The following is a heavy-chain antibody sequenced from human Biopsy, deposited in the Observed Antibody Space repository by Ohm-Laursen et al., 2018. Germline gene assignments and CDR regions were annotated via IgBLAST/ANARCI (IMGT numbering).Heavy chain of an antibody. CDR2: IYYRGNT. D-gene: IGHD3-10*01. CDR1: GDSITSYF. Sequence: SDTLSLTCAVSGDSITSYFWNWIRQAPGKGLEWIGNIYYRGNTNYSPSVKSRATISLDSSKNQFSLNLNSVTATDTAVYYCARRLPLRGFAFDVWGQGTVVTVS. J-gene: IGHJ3*01. CDR3: ARRLPLRGFAFDV. V-gene: IGHV4-59*08.